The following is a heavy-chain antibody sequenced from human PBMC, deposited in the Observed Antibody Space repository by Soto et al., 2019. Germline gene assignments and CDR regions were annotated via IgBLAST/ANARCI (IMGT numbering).Heavy chain of an antibody. D-gene: IGHD3-22*01. CDR3: ARDQGYYDSSGYFDY. CDR2: ISSSGSII. J-gene: IGHJ4*02. Sequence: SVGSLRLSGAASGFTFSDYYMSWIRQAPGKGLEWVSYISSSGSIIYYADSVKGRFTISRDNARNSLYLQLNSLRAEDTAVYYCARDQGYYDSSGYFDYWGQGTLVTVPQ. CDR1: GFTFSDYY. V-gene: IGHV3-11*01.